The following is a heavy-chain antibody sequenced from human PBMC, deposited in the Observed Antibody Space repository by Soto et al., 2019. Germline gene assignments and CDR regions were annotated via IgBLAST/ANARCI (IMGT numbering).Heavy chain of an antibody. CDR3: AKDAGRPITGINYYYMDV. D-gene: IGHD2-15*01. V-gene: IGHV3-30*18. Sequence: QVQLVESGGGVVQPGRSLRLSCAASGFNFSGYGMHWVRQAPGKGLEWVAILSYDGRHRYFQDSVKGRFTISRDNSENTLVLGMSSLSADDTDIYYCAKDAGRPITGINYYYMDVWGKGTMVTVSS. CDR1: GFNFSGYG. CDR2: LSYDGRHR. J-gene: IGHJ6*03.